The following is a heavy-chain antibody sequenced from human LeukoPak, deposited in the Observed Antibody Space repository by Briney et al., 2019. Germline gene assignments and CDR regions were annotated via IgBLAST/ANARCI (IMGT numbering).Heavy chain of an antibody. V-gene: IGHV3-21*01. D-gene: IGHD6-13*01. Sequence: PGGSLRLSCAASGFTLSSYSMNWVRQAPGKGLEWVSCMSSSSRYIYYADSVKGRFIISRDNAKDSVSLQMNSLRAEDTAVYFCARDRGISAGSDFDYWGQGTLVTVPS. CDR1: GFTLSSYS. CDR3: ARDRGISAGSDFDY. J-gene: IGHJ4*02. CDR2: MSSSSRYI.